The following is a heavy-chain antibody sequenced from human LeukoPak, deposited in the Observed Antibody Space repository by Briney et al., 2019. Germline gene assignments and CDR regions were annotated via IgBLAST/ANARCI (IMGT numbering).Heavy chain of an antibody. CDR1: GFTVSSNY. CDR2: IYSGGST. J-gene: IGHJ4*02. D-gene: IGHD2/OR15-2a*01. Sequence: GGSLRLSCAVSGFTVSSNYMSWVRQAPGKGLEWVSVIYSGGSTYYADSVKGRFTISRDNSKNTLYLQMNSLRAEDTAVYYCAKYLTPEGYWGQGTLVTVSS. V-gene: IGHV3-53*01. CDR3: AKYLTPEGY.